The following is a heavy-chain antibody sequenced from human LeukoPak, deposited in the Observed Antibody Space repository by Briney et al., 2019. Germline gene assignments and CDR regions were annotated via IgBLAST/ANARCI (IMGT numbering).Heavy chain of an antibody. J-gene: IGHJ4*02. V-gene: IGHV3-23*01. CDR3: AKDYDRNYYESSGFFDY. CDR1: GFTFNSYG. Sequence: PGGSLILSCAASGFTFNSYGMSWVRQAPGKGLEWVSAISGSGGSTYYADSVKGRFTISRDNSKNTLYLQMNSLRAEDTAVYYCAKDYDRNYYESSGFFDYWGQGTLVTVSS. D-gene: IGHD3-22*01. CDR2: ISGSGGST.